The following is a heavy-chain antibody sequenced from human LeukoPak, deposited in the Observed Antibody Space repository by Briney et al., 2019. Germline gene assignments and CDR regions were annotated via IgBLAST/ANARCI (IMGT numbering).Heavy chain of an antibody. CDR3: ASEDQKSYFDS. Sequence: SETLSLTCTVSGVSISSYYWSWIRQPPGKGLEWVGYIYYSGSTNYNPSLKSRVTISVDTSKHQLSLKLSSVTAADTAVYYCASEDQKSYFDSWGQGTLVTVSS. V-gene: IGHV4-59*01. CDR2: IYYSGST. D-gene: IGHD2-2*01. J-gene: IGHJ4*02. CDR1: GVSISSYY.